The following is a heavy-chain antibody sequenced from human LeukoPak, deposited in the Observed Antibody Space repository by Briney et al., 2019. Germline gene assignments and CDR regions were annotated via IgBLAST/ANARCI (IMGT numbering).Heavy chain of an antibody. V-gene: IGHV3-23*01. J-gene: IGHJ4*02. CDR2: ISGSGGST. Sequence: HSGGSLRLSCAASGFTFSSYAMSWVRQAPGKGLEWVSAISGSGGSTYYADSVKGRFTISRDNSKNTLYLQTNSLRAEDTAVYYCARGGGRSWYQYYFDYWGQGTLVTVSS. CDR3: ARGGGRSWYQYYFDY. CDR1: GFTFSSYA. D-gene: IGHD6-13*01.